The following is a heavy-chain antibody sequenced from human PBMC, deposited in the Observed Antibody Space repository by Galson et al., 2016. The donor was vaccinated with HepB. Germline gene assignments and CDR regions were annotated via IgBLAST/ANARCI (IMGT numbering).Heavy chain of an antibody. CDR2: INTYNGDSGT. CDR3: AREIGLELELRGENYNYGMDV. J-gene: IGHJ6*02. CDR1: GYTFTTYG. Sequence: SVKVSCKASGYTFTTYGVSWVRQAPGQGLEWMGWINTYNGDSGTNYAQKFQGRVILTTDTSTSTAYMEMRSMGSDDTAVYYCAREIGLELELRGENYNYGMDVWGQGTTVTVSS. V-gene: IGHV1-18*01. D-gene: IGHD1-7*01.